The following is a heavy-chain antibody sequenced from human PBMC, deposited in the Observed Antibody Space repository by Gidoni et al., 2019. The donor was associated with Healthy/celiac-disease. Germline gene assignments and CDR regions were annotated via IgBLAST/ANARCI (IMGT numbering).Heavy chain of an antibody. Sequence: QVQLVQSGAEVKKPGSSVKVSCKASVGPFSSYAISWVRQDTGQGLEWMGGIIPIFGTANYAQKFQGRVTITADKSTSTAYMERSSLRSEDTAVYYCSSGRGFWSCYWALDYWGQGTLVTVSS. CDR3: SSGRGFWSCYWALDY. D-gene: IGHD3-3*01. CDR1: VGPFSSYA. V-gene: IGHV1-69*06. CDR2: IIPIFGTA. J-gene: IGHJ4*02.